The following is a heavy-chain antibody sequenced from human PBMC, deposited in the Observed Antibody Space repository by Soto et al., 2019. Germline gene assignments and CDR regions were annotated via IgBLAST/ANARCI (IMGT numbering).Heavy chain of an antibody. Sequence: GGSLRLSCAASGFTFSSYAMSWVRQAPGKGLEWVSAISGSGGSTYYADSVKGRFTISRDNSKNTLYLQMNSLRAEDTAVYYCANGYSSGWYNYYYYGMDVWGQGTTVTVSS. CDR2: ISGSGGST. CDR1: GFTFSSYA. CDR3: ANGYSSGWYNYYYYGMDV. D-gene: IGHD6-19*01. V-gene: IGHV3-23*01. J-gene: IGHJ6*02.